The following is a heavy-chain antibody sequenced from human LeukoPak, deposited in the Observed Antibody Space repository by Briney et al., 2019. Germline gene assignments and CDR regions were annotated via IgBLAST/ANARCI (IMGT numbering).Heavy chain of an antibody. D-gene: IGHD1-26*01. CDR2: IKHDGSET. V-gene: IGHV3-7*02. CDR3: ARGRGGSW. Sequence: PGGSLRLSCAASGFTFSSIWMSWVRQAPGKGLEWVASIKHDGSETNYVDSVKGRFSISRDNAENSLYLQMNSLRAEDTAVYYCARGRGGSWWGQGTLVTVSS. J-gene: IGHJ4*02. CDR1: GFTFSSIW.